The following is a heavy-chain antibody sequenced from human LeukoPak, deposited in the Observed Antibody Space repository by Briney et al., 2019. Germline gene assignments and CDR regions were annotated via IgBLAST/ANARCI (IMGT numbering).Heavy chain of an antibody. Sequence: GGSLRLSCAASGFTFSSYGMHWVRQAPGKGLEWVSAISGSGGSTYYADSVKGRFTISRDNSKNTLYLQMNSLRAEDTAVYYCATPAGLWFGSHYFDYWGQGTLVTVSS. J-gene: IGHJ4*02. CDR1: GFTFSSYG. D-gene: IGHD3-10*01. CDR2: ISGSGGST. CDR3: ATPAGLWFGSHYFDY. V-gene: IGHV3-23*01.